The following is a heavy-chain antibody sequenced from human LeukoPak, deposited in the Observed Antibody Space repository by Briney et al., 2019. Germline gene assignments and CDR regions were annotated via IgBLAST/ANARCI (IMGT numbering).Heavy chain of an antibody. CDR2: INPNSGGT. CDR3: ARWLNYYDSSGYRYYFDY. CDR1: GYTSTGYY. V-gene: IGHV1-2*02. D-gene: IGHD3-22*01. Sequence: ASLKVSCKASGYTSTGYYMHWVRQPPGQGLGWREWINPNSGGTNYAQKFQGRVTMTRDTSISTAYMELSRLRSDDTAVYYCARWLNYYDSSGYRYYFDYWGQGTLVTVSS. J-gene: IGHJ4*02.